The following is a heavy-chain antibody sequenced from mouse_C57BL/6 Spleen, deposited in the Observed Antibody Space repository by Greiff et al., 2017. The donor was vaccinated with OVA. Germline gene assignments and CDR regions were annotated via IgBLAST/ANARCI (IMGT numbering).Heavy chain of an antibody. D-gene: IGHD2-4*01. Sequence: EVQRVESGGGLVQPGGSLKLSCAASGFTFSDYYMYWVRQTPEKRLEWVAYISNGGGSTYYPDTVKGRFTISRDNAKNTLYLQMSRLKSEDTAMYYCARRGYYDYDCAMDYWGQGTSVTVSS. CDR3: ARRGYYDYDCAMDY. CDR2: ISNGGGST. V-gene: IGHV5-12*01. J-gene: IGHJ4*01. CDR1: GFTFSDYY.